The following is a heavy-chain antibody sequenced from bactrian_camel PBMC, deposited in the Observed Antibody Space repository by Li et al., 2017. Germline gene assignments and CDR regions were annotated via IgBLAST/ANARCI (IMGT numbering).Heavy chain of an antibody. CDR3: ARSKLHRGECLVPAQYVS. J-gene: IGHJ4*01. Sequence: HVQLVESGGDSVKAGESLRLSCAASGDIDSSFYTGWFRQAPGNEREGVACVKPGGGKGYADSVKGRFTVSRDDAEQTLTLQMDYLQPEDTAICYCARSKLHRGECLVPAQYVSWGQGTQVTVSS. D-gene: IGHD1*01. V-gene: IGHV3S53*01. CDR2: VKPGGGK. CDR1: GDIDSSFY.